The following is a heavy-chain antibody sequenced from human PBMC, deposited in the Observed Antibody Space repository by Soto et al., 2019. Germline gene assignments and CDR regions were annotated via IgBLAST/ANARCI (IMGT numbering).Heavy chain of an antibody. CDR3: AKKPPSSIQGWAFGMDV. D-gene: IGHD1-26*01. CDR1: GFSVTTNY. V-gene: IGHV3-53*02. CDR2: TFTGGST. Sequence: EVQLVETGGGLIQPGGSLRLSCLASGFSVTTNYIIWVRQPPGKGLEWVSTTFTGGSTHYADSVKGRFSISRENSKNTVYLQMKTLRFEDTAVYYCAKKPPSSIQGWAFGMDVWGQWTTVSVSS. J-gene: IGHJ6*02.